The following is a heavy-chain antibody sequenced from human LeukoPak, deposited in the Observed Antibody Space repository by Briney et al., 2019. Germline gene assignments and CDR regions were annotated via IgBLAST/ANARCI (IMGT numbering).Heavy chain of an antibody. J-gene: IGHJ6*03. CDR3: ARDPYSGNYGDYYYYYMDV. CDR2: ITTSSTYI. Sequence: GGSLRLSCAASGFTFSTYNINWVRQAPGKWLEWVSSITTSSTYICYADSVKGRFTFSRDNAKNSLYLQMNSLRAEDTAIYYCARDPYSGNYGDYYYYYMDVWGKGTTVTISS. V-gene: IGHV3-21*01. CDR1: GFTFSTYN. D-gene: IGHD1-26*01.